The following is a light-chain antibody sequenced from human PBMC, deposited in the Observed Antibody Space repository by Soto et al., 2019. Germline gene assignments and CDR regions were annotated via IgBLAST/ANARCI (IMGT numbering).Light chain of an antibody. Sequence: EIVMTQSPGTLSVSPGERATLSCRASQSVSSNLAWYQQKPGQAPRLLIYGASTRATGIPARFSGSGSGTEFTLTISSLQSEDFAVYYCQQYNNWTFGQGTKVDIK. J-gene: IGKJ1*01. CDR2: GAS. CDR3: QQYNNWT. CDR1: QSVSSN. V-gene: IGKV3-15*01.